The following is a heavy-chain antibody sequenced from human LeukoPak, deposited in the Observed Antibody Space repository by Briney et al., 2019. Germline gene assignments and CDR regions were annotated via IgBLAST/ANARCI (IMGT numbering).Heavy chain of an antibody. D-gene: IGHD6-13*01. CDR3: AKTGFEGGSSWPHFDY. CDR1: GFTFSSYA. CDR2: ISGSGGST. J-gene: IGHJ4*02. Sequence: GGSLRLSCAASGFTFSSYAMSWVRQAPGKGLEWVSAISGSGGSTYYADSVKGRFTISRDNSKNTLYLQMNSLRAEDTAVYYCAKTGFEGGSSWPHFDYWGQGTLVTVSS. V-gene: IGHV3-23*01.